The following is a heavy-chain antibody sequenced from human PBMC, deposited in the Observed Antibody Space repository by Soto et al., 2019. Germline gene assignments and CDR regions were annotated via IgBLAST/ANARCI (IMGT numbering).Heavy chain of an antibody. Sequence: GGSLRLSCAASGFTFSSYAMRWVRQAPGKGLEWVSVISCSGGSTYYADSVKGRFTISRDNSKNSLYLQMNSLRTEDTALYYCAKDDADSSGYSGPLGAFDIWGQGTMVTVSS. V-gene: IGHV3-43*02. CDR2: ISCSGGST. D-gene: IGHD3-22*01. J-gene: IGHJ3*02. CDR3: AKDDADSSGYSGPLGAFDI. CDR1: GFTFSSYA.